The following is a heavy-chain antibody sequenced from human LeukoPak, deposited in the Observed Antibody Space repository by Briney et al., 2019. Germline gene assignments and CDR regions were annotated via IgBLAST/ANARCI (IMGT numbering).Heavy chain of an antibody. Sequence: PSETLSLTCTVSGGSISSGGYYWSWIRQHPGKGLEWIGYIYYSGGTYYNPSLKSRFTISVHTSKNQFSLKLSSVTAADRVVYYCARGLRGYSGYGGPDYWGQGTLVTVSS. CDR1: GGSISSGGYY. J-gene: IGHJ4*02. CDR3: ARGLRGYSGYGGPDY. CDR2: IYYSGGT. V-gene: IGHV4-31*03. D-gene: IGHD5-12*01.